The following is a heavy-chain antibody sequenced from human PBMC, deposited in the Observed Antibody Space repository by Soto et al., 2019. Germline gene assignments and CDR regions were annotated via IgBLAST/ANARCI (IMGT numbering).Heavy chain of an antibody. CDR1: GDSFTSYG. D-gene: IGHD3-16*01. CDR2: ISAYSGNT. Sequence: VQLVQSGTEMKKSGASVKVSCKASGDSFTSYGFSCVRQAPGQGLEWMGWISAYSGNTKYAQRLQDRVTMSTDTSTRTVFMALRRLTSDDSAVYFCARDMLTFGGAPSAVDIWGKVTMVAVSS. V-gene: IGHV1-18*01. J-gene: IGHJ3*02. CDR3: ARDMLTFGGAPSAVDI.